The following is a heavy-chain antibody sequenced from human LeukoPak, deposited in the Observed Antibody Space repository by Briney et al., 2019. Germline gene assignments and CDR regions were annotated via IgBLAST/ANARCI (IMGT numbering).Heavy chain of an antibody. Sequence: SETLSLTCSVSGGSISGYYWSWIRQPPGRGLEWIGYIYYGGSTSYNPSLKSRVTMSVDTSKNQFSLNLSSVTAADTAVYYCASAGSGLYWGQGTLVTVSS. D-gene: IGHD6-19*01. J-gene: IGHJ4*02. CDR2: IYYGGST. V-gene: IGHV4-59*04. CDR3: ASAGSGLY. CDR1: GGSISGYY.